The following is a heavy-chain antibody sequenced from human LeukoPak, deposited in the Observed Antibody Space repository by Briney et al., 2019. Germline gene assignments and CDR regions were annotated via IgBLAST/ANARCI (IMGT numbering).Heavy chain of an antibody. V-gene: IGHV4-31*03. CDR3: ASSIAARDAFDI. CDR2: IYYSGST. CDR1: GGSISSGGYY. J-gene: IGHJ3*02. D-gene: IGHD6-6*01. Sequence: SETLSLTCTVSGGSISSGGYYWSWIRQHPGKGLEWIGYIYYSGSTYYNPSLKSRVTISVDTSKNQFSLKLSSVTAADTAVYYCASSIAARDAFDIWGQGTTVTVSS.